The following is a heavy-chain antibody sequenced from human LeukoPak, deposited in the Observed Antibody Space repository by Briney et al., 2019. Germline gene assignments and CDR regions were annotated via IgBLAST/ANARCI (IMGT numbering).Heavy chain of an antibody. V-gene: IGHV1-18*01. Sequence: ASVKVSCKASGGTFSSYAISWVRQAPGQGLEWMGWISAYNGDTNYAQKLQGRVTMTTDTSTSTAYMELRSLRSDDTAVYYCARGYYGDYLGGYWGQGTLVTVSS. CDR3: ARGYYGDYLGGY. J-gene: IGHJ4*02. CDR2: ISAYNGDT. D-gene: IGHD4-17*01. CDR1: GGTFSSYA.